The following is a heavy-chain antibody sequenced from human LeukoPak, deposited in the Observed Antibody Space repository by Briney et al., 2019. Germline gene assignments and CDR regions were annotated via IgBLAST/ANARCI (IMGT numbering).Heavy chain of an antibody. D-gene: IGHD6-19*01. J-gene: IGHJ4*02. CDR2: IIPRFGTP. V-gene: IGHV1-69*05. Sequence: SVKVSCKTSGGTFSNYGFSWVRQAPGQGLEWMAGIIPRFGTPNYTQGFKGRVTITTDESTSTAHMELNSLRSEDTAVYYCARGNWDTSGRFDYWGQGTLVTVSP. CDR1: GGTFSNYG. CDR3: ARGNWDTSGRFDY.